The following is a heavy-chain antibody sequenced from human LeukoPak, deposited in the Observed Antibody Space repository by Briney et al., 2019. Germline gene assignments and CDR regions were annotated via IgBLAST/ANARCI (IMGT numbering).Heavy chain of an antibody. D-gene: IGHD6-19*01. CDR3: ARGTPMAVAGKRAFDI. CDR2: INPNSGDT. CDR1: GYRFTDYY. Sequence: ASVKVSCKASGYRFTDYYMHWVRQAPGQGLEWMAWINPNSGDTEYTQRFQGRVTTTRDTSINTVYLEMSSLRSDDPAVYYCARGTPMAVAGKRAFDIWGQGTMVTVSS. V-gene: IGHV1-2*02. J-gene: IGHJ3*02.